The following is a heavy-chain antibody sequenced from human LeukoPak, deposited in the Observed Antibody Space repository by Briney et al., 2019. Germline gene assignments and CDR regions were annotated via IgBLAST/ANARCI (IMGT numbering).Heavy chain of an antibody. CDR2: IYHSGRT. J-gene: IGHJ4*02. Sequence: SETLSLTCTVSGYSISSGYYWGWIRQPPGKGLEWIGSIYHSGRTFYNPSLKSRVTISVDTSKNQFSLRLSSVTAADTAVYYCARGFRGPNFDYWGQGTLVTVSS. D-gene: IGHD3-10*01. CDR3: ARGFRGPNFDY. V-gene: IGHV4-38-2*02. CDR1: GYSISSGYY.